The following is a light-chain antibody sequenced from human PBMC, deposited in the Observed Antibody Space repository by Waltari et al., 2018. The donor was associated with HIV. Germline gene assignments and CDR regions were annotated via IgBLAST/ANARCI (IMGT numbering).Light chain of an antibody. CDR1: NIAPRD. Sequence: SYVLTQPPSISVAPGQTAQITCGGHNIAPRDVHWYQQKPGQAPRLVIFDDDHRPSGIPERFSGSNSDNTATLTINRVEVGDEADYYCQVWDSGSDHVFGSGTTVTVL. CDR2: DDD. V-gene: IGLV3-21*02. CDR3: QVWDSGSDHV. J-gene: IGLJ1*01.